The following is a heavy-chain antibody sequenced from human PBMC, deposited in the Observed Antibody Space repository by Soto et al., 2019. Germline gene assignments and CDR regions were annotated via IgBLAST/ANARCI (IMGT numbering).Heavy chain of an antibody. CDR1: GGSISSYY. D-gene: IGHD4-17*01. CDR3: AREEVGDYGDYYYYGMDV. J-gene: IGHJ6*02. V-gene: IGHV4-59*01. CDR2: IYYSGST. Sequence: PSETLSLTCSVSGGSISSYYWSWIRQPPGKGLEWIGYIYYSGSTNYNPSLKSRVTISVDTSKNQFSLKLSSVTAADTAVYYCAREEVGDYGDYYYYGMDVWGQGTTVTVSS.